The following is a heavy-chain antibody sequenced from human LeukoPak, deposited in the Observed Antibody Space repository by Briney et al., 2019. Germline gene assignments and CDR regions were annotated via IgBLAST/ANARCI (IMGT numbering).Heavy chain of an antibody. Sequence: GGSLRHSCAPPVFTFSVYYMRSGRQAPGKGLEWVSYISSSSSYTNYADSVKGRFTISRDNAKNSLYLQMNSLRAEDTAVYHCASDPRVKRGVGRFHFVNSGQGTLVTVSS. CDR2: ISSSSSYT. CDR1: VFTFSVYY. V-gene: IGHV3-11*05. D-gene: IGHD3-10*01. J-gene: IGHJ4*02. CDR3: ASDPRVKRGVGRFHFVN.